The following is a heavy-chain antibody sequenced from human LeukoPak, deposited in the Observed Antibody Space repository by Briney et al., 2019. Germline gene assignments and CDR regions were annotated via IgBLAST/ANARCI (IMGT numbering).Heavy chain of an antibody. V-gene: IGHV3-48*01. CDR3: ARDRGGLNAFDI. D-gene: IGHD3-10*01. CDR1: GFTFSSYN. Sequence: GGSLRLSCAASGFTFSSYNMNWVRQAPGKGLEWVSYISSSSSTMFYADSLKGRFTISRDNAKNSLYRQMHSLRAEDTAVYYCARDRGGLNAFDIWGQGTMVTVSS. CDR2: ISSSSSTM. J-gene: IGHJ3*02.